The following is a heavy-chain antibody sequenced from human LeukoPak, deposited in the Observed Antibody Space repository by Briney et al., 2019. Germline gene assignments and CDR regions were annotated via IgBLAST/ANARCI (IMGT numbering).Heavy chain of an antibody. V-gene: IGHV3-30*18. CDR3: AKGQRGGDY. J-gene: IGHJ4*02. CDR2: ISYDGSNK. Sequence: GGSLRLSCAASGFTFSSYGMHWVRQTPGKGLEWVAVISYDGSNKYYADSVKGRFTISRDNSKNTLYLQMNSLRAEDTAVYYCAKGQRGGDYWGQGTLVTVSS. CDR1: GFTFSSYG. D-gene: IGHD6-25*01.